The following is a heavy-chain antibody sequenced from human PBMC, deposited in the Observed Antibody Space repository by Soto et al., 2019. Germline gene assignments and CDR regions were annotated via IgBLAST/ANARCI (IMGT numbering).Heavy chain of an antibody. D-gene: IGHD2-15*01. CDR2: IYYSGST. CDR1: GGSISSGGYY. J-gene: IGHJ6*03. V-gene: IGHV4-31*03. Sequence: QVQLQESGPGLVKPSQTLSLTCTVSGGSISSGGYYWSWIRQHPGKGLEWIGYIYYSGSTYYNPSLKSRVTISADTSKNQFSLKLSSVTAADTAVYYCAGVADNYYYYYMDVWGKGTTVTVSS. CDR3: AGVADNYYYYYMDV.